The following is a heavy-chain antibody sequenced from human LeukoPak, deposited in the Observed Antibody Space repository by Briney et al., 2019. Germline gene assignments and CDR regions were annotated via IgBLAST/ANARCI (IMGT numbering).Heavy chain of an antibody. CDR2: IIPIFGTA. Sequence: SVEVSCKASGGTFSSYAISWVRQAPGQGLEWMGGIIPIFGTANYAQKFQGRVTITADESTSTAYMELSSLRSEDTAVYYCARDQGGRDGYIPYNWFDPWGQGTLVTVSS. V-gene: IGHV1-69*13. J-gene: IGHJ5*02. D-gene: IGHD5-24*01. CDR1: GGTFSSYA. CDR3: ARDQGGRDGYIPYNWFDP.